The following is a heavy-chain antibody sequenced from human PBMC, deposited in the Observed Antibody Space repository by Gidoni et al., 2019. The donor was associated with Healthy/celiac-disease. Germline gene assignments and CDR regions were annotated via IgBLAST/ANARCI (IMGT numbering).Heavy chain of an antibody. J-gene: IGHJ6*02. V-gene: IGHV3-7*01. CDR2: IKQDGSEK. Sequence: LSWVRQAPGKGLEWVANIKQDGSEKYYVDSVKGRFTISRDNAKNSLYLQMNSLRAEDTAVYYCARDAVVITTYYYYYYGMDVWGQGTTVTVSS. D-gene: IGHD3-22*01. CDR3: ARDAVVITTYYYYYYGMDV.